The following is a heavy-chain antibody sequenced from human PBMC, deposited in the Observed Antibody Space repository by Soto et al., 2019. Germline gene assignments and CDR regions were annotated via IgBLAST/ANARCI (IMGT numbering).Heavy chain of an antibody. J-gene: IGHJ4*02. CDR2: ISSSSSYI. V-gene: IGHV3-21*01. Sequence: EVQLVESGGGLDKPGGSLRLSCAASGFTFSSYSMNWVRQAPGKGLEWVSSISSSSSYIYYADSVKGRFTISRDNAKNSMYLQMNSLRGRDTAVYYCARDRRDSSGSYDDWYFYYWCQGNLVTVSS. D-gene: IGHD3-22*01. CDR1: GFTFSSYS. CDR3: ARDRRDSSGSYDDWYFYY.